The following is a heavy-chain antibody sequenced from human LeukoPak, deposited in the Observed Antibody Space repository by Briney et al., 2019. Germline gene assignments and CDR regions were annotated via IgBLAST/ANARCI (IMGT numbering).Heavy chain of an antibody. CDR1: GFTFSSHG. Sequence: GGSLRLSCAASGFTFSSHGMSWVRQAPGKGLEWVSGISGSGGTSYYADSVKGRFTISRDSAKNMLFLQMNRLRAEDTAVYYCAKSPYFYNSGRSVDVWGKGTTVTVSS. D-gene: IGHD3-10*01. CDR3: AKSPYFYNSGRSVDV. CDR2: ISGSGGTS. J-gene: IGHJ6*04. V-gene: IGHV3-23*01.